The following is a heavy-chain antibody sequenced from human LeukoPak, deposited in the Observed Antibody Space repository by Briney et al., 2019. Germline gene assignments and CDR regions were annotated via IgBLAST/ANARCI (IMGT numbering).Heavy chain of an antibody. J-gene: IGHJ6*02. Sequence: SETLSLTCTVSGGSISSYYWSWIRQPAGKGLEWIGRIYTSGSTNYNPSLKSRVTMSVDTSKNQFSLKLSSVTAADTAVYYCARESPHDYGDYPPPLGSGYGMDVWGQGTTVTVSS. D-gene: IGHD4-17*01. CDR1: GGSISSYY. V-gene: IGHV4-4*07. CDR2: IYTSGST. CDR3: ARESPHDYGDYPPPLGSGYGMDV.